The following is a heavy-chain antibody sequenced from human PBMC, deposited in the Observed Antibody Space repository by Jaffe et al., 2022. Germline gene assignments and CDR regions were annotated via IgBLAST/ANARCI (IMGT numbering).Heavy chain of an antibody. CDR1: GYTFTSYG. D-gene: IGHD2-15*01. V-gene: IGHV1-18*01. J-gene: IGHJ6*03. Sequence: QVQLVQSGAEVKKPGASVKVSCKASGYTFTSYGISWVRQAPGQGLEWMGWISAYNGNTNYAQKLQGRVTMTTDTSTSTAYMELRSLRSDDTAVYYCARDSLVSWISPGYCSGGSCFPPNYYYYYMDVWGKGTTVTVSS. CDR2: ISAYNGNT. CDR3: ARDSLVSWISPGYCSGGSCFPPNYYYYYMDV.